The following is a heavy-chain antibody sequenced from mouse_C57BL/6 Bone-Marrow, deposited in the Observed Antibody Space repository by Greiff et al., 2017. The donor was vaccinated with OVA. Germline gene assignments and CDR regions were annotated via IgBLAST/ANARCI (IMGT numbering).Heavy chain of an antibody. J-gene: IGHJ3*01. CDR2: INPYNGGT. V-gene: IGHV1-19*01. D-gene: IGHD4-1*01. Sequence: EVKLVESGPVLVKPGASVKMSCKASGYTFTDYYMNWVKQSHGKSLEWIGVINPYNGGTSYNQKFKGKATLTVDKSSSTAYMELNSLTSEDSAVYYCALGPGFAYWGQGTLVTVSA. CDR1: GYTFTDYY. CDR3: ALGPGFAY.